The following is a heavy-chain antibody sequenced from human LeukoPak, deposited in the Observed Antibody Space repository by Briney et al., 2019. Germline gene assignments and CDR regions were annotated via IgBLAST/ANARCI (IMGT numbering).Heavy chain of an antibody. J-gene: IGHJ3*02. D-gene: IGHD1-26*01. V-gene: IGHV5-51*01. CDR3: ATWGGSYRDAFDI. CDR2: IYPGDSDT. Sequence: PGETLQISCKGSGYSFTSYWIGWVRQMPGKGLEWMGIIYPGDSDTRYSPSFQGQVTISADKSISTAYLQWSSLKASDTAMYYCATWGGSYRDAFDIWGQGTMVTVSS. CDR1: GYSFTSYW.